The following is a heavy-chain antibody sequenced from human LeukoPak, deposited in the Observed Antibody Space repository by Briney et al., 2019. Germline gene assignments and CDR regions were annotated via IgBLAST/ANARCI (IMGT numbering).Heavy chain of an antibody. D-gene: IGHD6-13*01. CDR2: IKQDGSEK. J-gene: IGHJ6*03. V-gene: IGHV3-7*03. CDR3: TTDLAAAGTYYYYYMDV. Sequence: GGSLRPSCAASGVTFSSYWMSWVRQAPGKGLEWVANIKQDGSEKYYVDSVKGRFTISRDNAKNSLYLQMNSLKTEDTAVYYCTTDLAAAGTYYYYYMDVWGKGTTVTVSS. CDR1: GVTFSSYW.